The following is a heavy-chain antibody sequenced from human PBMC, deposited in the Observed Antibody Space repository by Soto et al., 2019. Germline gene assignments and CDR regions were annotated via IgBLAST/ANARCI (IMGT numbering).Heavy chain of an antibody. D-gene: IGHD5-12*01. Sequence: SVKVSCKASGYTFFTYDISWVRQAPGQGLEWMGWISTYSGDTKYAQKFQGRVTMTTDTSTATAYLELRSLRSDDTAVYYCARHHGPTTSENWFDPWGQGTLVTVSS. CDR3: ARHHGPTTSENWFDP. CDR2: ISTYSGDT. J-gene: IGHJ5*02. CDR1: GYTFFTYD. V-gene: IGHV1-18*01.